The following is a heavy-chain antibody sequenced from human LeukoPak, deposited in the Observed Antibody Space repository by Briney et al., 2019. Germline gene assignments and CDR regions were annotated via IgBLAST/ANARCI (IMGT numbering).Heavy chain of an antibody. CDR1: GYSISSGYY. Sequence: SEILSLTCTVSGYSISSGYYWGWIRQPPGKGLEWIGSIYHSGSTYYNPSLKSRVTISVDTSKNQFSLKLSSVTAADTAVYYCARLAGATPFDYWGQGTLVTVSS. J-gene: IGHJ4*02. CDR2: IYHSGST. V-gene: IGHV4-38-2*02. D-gene: IGHD1-26*01. CDR3: ARLAGATPFDY.